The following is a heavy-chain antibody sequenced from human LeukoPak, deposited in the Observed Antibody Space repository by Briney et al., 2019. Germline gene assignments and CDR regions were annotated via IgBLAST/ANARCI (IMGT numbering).Heavy chain of an antibody. CDR3: ARGATDVTRWFDP. CDR1: GFTFSSYS. D-gene: IGHD1-1*01. J-gene: IGHJ5*02. Sequence: GGSLRLSCAASGFTFSSYSMNWVRQAPGKGLEWVSYISSSSSTIYYADSVKGRFTISRDNAKNSLYLQMNSLRAEDTAVCYCARGATDVTRWFDPWGQGTRVTVSS. V-gene: IGHV3-48*01. CDR2: ISSSSSTI.